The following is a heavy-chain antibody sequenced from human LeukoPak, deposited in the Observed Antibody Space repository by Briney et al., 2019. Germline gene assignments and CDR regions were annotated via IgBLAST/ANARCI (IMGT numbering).Heavy chain of an antibody. V-gene: IGHV4-4*07. J-gene: IGHJ5*02. CDR1: GGSISSYY. D-gene: IGHD2-2*01. Sequence: MSSETLSLTCTVSGGSISSYYWSWIRQPAGKGLEWIGRIYTSGSTNYNPSLKSRVTISVDTSKNQFSLKLSSVTAADTAVYYCARERDEAPIVVVPAAMLTHTNWFNPWGQGTLVTVSS. CDR3: ARERDEAPIVVVPAAMLTHTNWFNP. CDR2: IYTSGST.